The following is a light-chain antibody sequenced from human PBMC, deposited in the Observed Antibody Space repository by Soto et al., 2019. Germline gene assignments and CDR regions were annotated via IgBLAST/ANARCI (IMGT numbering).Light chain of an antibody. CDR1: QDISSW. CDR3: QEVNSFPGVT. J-gene: IGKJ3*01. V-gene: IGKV1-12*01. CDR2: AAS. Sequence: DIQMTQSPSSVSASVGDSVTITCRASQDISSWVAWYQQKPGKAPKLLIHAASSLQDGVPSRFSGSASGTDFTLTISSLQPEDFATYYCQEVNSFPGVTFGPGTKVDIK.